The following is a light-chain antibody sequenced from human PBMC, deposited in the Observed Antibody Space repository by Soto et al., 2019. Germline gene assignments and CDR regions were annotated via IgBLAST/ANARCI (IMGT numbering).Light chain of an antibody. V-gene: IGKV1-9*01. CDR2: AAS. CDR3: QQLSSYPST. J-gene: IGKJ4*01. CDR1: QGIGSY. Sequence: IQLTQSPSSLSASVGDRVTITCRASQGIGSYLAWYQQKPGEAPKLLIYAASTLQSGVPSRFSGSGSGTDFALTISSLQAEDFAPYYCQQLSSYPSTFGGGTKVEIK.